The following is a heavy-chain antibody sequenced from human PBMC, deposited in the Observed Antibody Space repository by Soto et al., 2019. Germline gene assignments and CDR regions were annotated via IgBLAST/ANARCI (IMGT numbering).Heavy chain of an antibody. CDR3: ARDDSPMITFGGVIAYDY. CDR1: GFAFSSFS. J-gene: IGHJ4*02. V-gene: IGHV3-48*02. Sequence: GGSLRLSCAASGFAFSSFSMNWVRQAPGKGLEWISYISSSSSTIYYADSVKGRFTISRDNGKKSLYLQMNSLRDEDTAVYYCARDDSPMITFGGVIAYDYWGQGTLVTISS. D-gene: IGHD3-16*02. CDR2: ISSSSSTI.